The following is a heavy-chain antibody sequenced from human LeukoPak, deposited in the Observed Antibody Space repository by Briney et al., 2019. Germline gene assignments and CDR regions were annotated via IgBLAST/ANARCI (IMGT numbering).Heavy chain of an antibody. J-gene: IGHJ4*02. CDR3: TRDHGDYSFDY. CDR2: IWYDGSNK. Sequence: GRSLTLSCAASGFTFSSYGMHWVRQAPGKGLEWVAVIWYDGSNKYYADSVRGRFTISRDNSKNTLYLQMNSLRAEDTGVYYCTRDHGDYSFDYWGQGTLVTVSS. D-gene: IGHD4-17*01. V-gene: IGHV3-33*01. CDR1: GFTFSSYG.